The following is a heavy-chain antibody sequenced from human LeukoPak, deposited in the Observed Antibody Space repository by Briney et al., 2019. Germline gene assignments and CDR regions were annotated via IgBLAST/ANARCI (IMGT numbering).Heavy chain of an antibody. V-gene: IGHV3-66*01. CDR2: IYSAGST. Sequence: GGSLRLSCAASGFTVSSNYMTWVRQAPGKGLEWVSVIYSAGSTYYADSVKGRFTISRDNSKNTLYLQMNSLRAEDTAVYYCARGYGGSDWFDPWGQGTLVTVSS. CDR1: GFTVSSNY. D-gene: IGHD4-23*01. CDR3: ARGYGGSDWFDP. J-gene: IGHJ5*02.